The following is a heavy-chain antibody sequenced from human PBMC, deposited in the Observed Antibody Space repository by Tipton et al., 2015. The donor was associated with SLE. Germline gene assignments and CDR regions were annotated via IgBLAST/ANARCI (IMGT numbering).Heavy chain of an antibody. Sequence: TLSLTCTVSGGSISRSSFYWGWIRQPPGKRLEWIGSIHYSGSTYYNPSLKSRVTISVDTSKNQFSLKLTSVTAADTAVYYCARGSDGDYVRYFDVWGRGTLATVSS. D-gene: IGHD4-17*01. J-gene: IGHJ2*01. V-gene: IGHV4-39*07. CDR1: GGSISRSSFY. CDR3: ARGSDGDYVRYFDV. CDR2: IHYSGST.